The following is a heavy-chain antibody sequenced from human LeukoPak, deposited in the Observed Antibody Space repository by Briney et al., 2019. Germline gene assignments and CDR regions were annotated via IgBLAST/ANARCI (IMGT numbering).Heavy chain of an antibody. CDR3: ARVMVRGVVPRYFDY. V-gene: IGHV4-34*01. CDR2: INHSGST. Sequence: PSETLSLTCAVYGGSFSGYYWSWIRQPPGKGLEWIGEINHSGSTNYNPSLKSRVTISVDTSKNQFSLKLSSVTAADTAVYYCARVMVRGVVPRYFDYWGQGTLVTVSS. D-gene: IGHD3-10*01. J-gene: IGHJ4*02. CDR1: GGSFSGYY.